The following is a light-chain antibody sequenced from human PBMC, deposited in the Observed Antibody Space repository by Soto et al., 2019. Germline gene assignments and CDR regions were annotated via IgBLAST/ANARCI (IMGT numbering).Light chain of an antibody. J-gene: IGKJ1*01. CDR2: GAS. Sequence: ENVLTQSPGTLSLSPWERATLSCRASQSVSSSHLAWYQQKPGQAPRLLMYGASSRATGIPDRFSGGGSGADFTLTISRLEPEDFGVYYCQQYHNSILMFGQGTKVDIK. CDR3: QQYHNSILM. CDR1: QSVSSSH. V-gene: IGKV3-20*01.